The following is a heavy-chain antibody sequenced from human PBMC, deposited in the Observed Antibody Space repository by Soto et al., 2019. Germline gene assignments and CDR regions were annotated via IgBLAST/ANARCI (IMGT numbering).Heavy chain of an antibody. CDR3: AKDGFLPLWGLSGYFDL. CDR1: GFTFSSYG. Sequence: QVQLVESGGGVVQPGRSLRLSCAASGFTFSSYGMHWVRQAPGKGLEWVAVISYDGSNKYYADSVKGRFTISRDNSKNTLYLQMNSLRAEDTAVYYCAKDGFLPLWGLSGYFDLWGRGTLVTDSS. V-gene: IGHV3-30*18. J-gene: IGHJ2*01. CDR2: ISYDGSNK. D-gene: IGHD3-16*01.